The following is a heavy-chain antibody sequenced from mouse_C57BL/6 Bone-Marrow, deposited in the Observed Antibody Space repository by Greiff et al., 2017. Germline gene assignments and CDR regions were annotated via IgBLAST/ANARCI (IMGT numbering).Heavy chain of an antibody. Sequence: QVQLQQPGAELVKPGASVKLSCKASGYTFTSYWMHWVKQRPGQGLEWIGMIHPSSGSTNYNEKFKSKATLTVDKSSSTAYMQLSSLTSEDSAVYYCARGGRNRYFDVWGTGTTVTVSS. D-gene: IGHD3-3*01. CDR3: ARGGRNRYFDV. J-gene: IGHJ1*03. V-gene: IGHV1-64*01. CDR1: GYTFTSYW. CDR2: IHPSSGST.